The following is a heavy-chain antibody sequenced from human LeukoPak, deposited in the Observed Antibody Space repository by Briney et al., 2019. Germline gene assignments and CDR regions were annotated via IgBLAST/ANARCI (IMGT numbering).Heavy chain of an antibody. V-gene: IGHV4-34*01. CDR3: ARSFKAGNWFDP. J-gene: IGHJ5*02. CDR1: GGSLSGFY. D-gene: IGHD6-19*01. Sequence: SETLSLTCAVYGGSLSGFYWSWIRQSPGKGLEWIGEINQSGSTNYNPSLKSRVTISVDTSKNQFSLKLSSVTAADTAVYYCARSFKAGNWFDPWGQGTLVTVSS. CDR2: INQSGST.